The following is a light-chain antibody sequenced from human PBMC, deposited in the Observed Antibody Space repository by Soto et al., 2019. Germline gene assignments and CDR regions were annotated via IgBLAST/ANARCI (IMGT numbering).Light chain of an antibody. V-gene: IGKV3-20*01. CDR1: HIVASSS. CDR3: HQYASPPQT. CDR2: AAS. Sequence: EILLTQSPGTLSLSPGERATLSCRASHIVASSSLAWYQQKPGQSPRLLIYAASSRATGIPDRFSGSGSGTDFTLTISRLEPEDFAVYYCHQYASPPQTFGQGTKVDIK. J-gene: IGKJ1*01.